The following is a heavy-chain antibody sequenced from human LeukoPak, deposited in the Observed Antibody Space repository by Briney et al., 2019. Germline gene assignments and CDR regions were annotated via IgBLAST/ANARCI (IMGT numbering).Heavy chain of an antibody. CDR1: GGSFSGYY. J-gene: IGHJ4*02. CDR2: IYYSGST. CDR3: ARYTIFGVVTPNFDY. Sequence: KPSETLSLTCAVYGGSFSGYYWSWIRQPPGKGLEWIGYIYYSGSTNYNPSLKSRVTISVDTSKNQFSLKLSSVTAADTAVYYCARYTIFGVVTPNFDYWGQGTLVTVSS. D-gene: IGHD3-3*01. V-gene: IGHV4-59*08.